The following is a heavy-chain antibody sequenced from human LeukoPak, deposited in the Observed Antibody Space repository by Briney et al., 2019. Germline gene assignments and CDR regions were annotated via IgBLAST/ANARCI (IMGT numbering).Heavy chain of an antibody. CDR2: VSPSSGNT. CDR3: ARARPGYASGWPDY. J-gene: IGHJ4*02. V-gene: IGHV1-8*02. D-gene: IGHD6-19*01. CDR1: GYSFTSHN. Sequence: GTSVKVSCKTSGYSFTSHNINWVRQATGQGLEWMGWVSPSSGNTAYAQKFQGRVTMTRDTSISTAYMELSSLASEGTAVYYCARARPGYASGWPDYWGQGALVTVSS.